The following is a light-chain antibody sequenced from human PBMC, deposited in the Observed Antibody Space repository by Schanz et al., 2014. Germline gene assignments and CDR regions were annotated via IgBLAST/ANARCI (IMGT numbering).Light chain of an antibody. J-gene: IGKJ1*01. Sequence: DIVMTQSPDSLAVSLGERVTINCKSSQSVLFSSNNKNHLAWYQQKPGQPPKLLVYWASTRESGVPDRFTGSGSGTDFTLTISRLQAADVAVYYCQQLHTTPWTFGQGTKVEIK. V-gene: IGKV4-1*01. CDR1: QSVLFSSNNKNH. CDR2: WAS. CDR3: QQLHTTPWT.